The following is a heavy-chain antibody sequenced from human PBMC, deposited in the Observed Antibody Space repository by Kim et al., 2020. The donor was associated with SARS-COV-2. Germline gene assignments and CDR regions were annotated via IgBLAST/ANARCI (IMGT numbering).Heavy chain of an antibody. J-gene: IGHJ4*02. CDR3: ASGAGIAARPYYFDY. D-gene: IGHD6-6*01. Sequence: QKFQGRVTITADESTSTAYMELSSLRSEDTAVYYCASGAGIAARPYYFDYWGQGTLVTVSS. V-gene: IGHV1-69*01.